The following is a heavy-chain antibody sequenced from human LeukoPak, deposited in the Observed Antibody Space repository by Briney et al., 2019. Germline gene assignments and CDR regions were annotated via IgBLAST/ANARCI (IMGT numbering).Heavy chain of an antibody. CDR1: GYTFTGYY. V-gene: IGHV1-2*02. D-gene: IGHD2-15*01. J-gene: IGHJ4*02. CDR2: INPNSGGT. CDR3: ARVYCSGGRCYSGDFDY. Sequence: ASVKVSCKASGYTFTGYYMHWVRQAPGQGLEWMGWINPNSGGTNYAQKFQGRVTMTRDTSISTAYMELSRLRSDDTAVYYCARVYCSGGRCYSGDFDYWGQGTLVTVSS.